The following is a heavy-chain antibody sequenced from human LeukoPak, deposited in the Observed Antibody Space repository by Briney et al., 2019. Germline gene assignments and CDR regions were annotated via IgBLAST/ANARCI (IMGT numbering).Heavy chain of an antibody. CDR3: ARRGYDILTGSLYYFDY. Sequence: KPSETLSLTCTVSGGSISSYYWSWIRQAPGKGLEWIGYIYYSGSTNYNPSLKSRVTISVDTSKNQFSLKLSSVTAADTAVYYCARRGYDILTGSLYYFDYWGQGTLVTVSS. V-gene: IGHV4-59*08. CDR2: IYYSGST. J-gene: IGHJ4*02. CDR1: GGSISSYY. D-gene: IGHD3-9*01.